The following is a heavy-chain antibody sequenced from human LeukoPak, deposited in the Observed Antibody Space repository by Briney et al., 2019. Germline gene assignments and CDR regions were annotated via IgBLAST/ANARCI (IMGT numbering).Heavy chain of an antibody. CDR3: ARGRPGYRAGVDYDILTGYYVGPIGPLGWANYYYYMDV. V-gene: IGHV1-8*02. CDR1: GYTFTTYD. CDR2: MNPNSGNT. D-gene: IGHD3-9*01. J-gene: IGHJ6*03. Sequence: GASVTVSCTTSGYTFTTYDINWVRQATGQGLEWMGWMNPNSGNTGYAQKFQGRVTMTSTTSISTAYMELSSLGSEDTAVYYCARGRPGYRAGVDYDILTGYYVGPIGPLGWANYYYYMDVWGKGTTVTISS.